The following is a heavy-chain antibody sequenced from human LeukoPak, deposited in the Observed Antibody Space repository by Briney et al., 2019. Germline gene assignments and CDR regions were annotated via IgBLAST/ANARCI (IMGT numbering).Heavy chain of an antibody. CDR1: GFSFSTYY. V-gene: IGHV3-21*01. J-gene: IGHJ4*02. D-gene: IGHD1-14*01. CDR2: ISSGSTYI. Sequence: GGSLRLSCAASGFSFSTYYVNWVRQAPGKGLEWVACISSGSTYIFHADSVRGRFAVSRDNAKNSLYLQMNSLRADDTAVCYCVRENHGSFDYWGRGSLVTVSS. CDR3: VRENHGSFDY.